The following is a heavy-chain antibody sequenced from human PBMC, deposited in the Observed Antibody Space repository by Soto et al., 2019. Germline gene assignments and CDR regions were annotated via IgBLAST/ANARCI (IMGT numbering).Heavy chain of an antibody. CDR1: GGSFSGYY. CDR3: ARVRVRGVTTDFDY. V-gene: IGHV4-34*01. D-gene: IGHD3-10*01. CDR2: INHSGST. J-gene: IGHJ4*02. Sequence: SETLSLTCAVYGGSFSGYYWSWIRQPPGKGLEWIGEINHSGSTNYNPSLKSRVTISVDTSKNQFSLKLSSVTAADTAVYYCARVRVRGVTTDFDYWGQGTLVTVSS.